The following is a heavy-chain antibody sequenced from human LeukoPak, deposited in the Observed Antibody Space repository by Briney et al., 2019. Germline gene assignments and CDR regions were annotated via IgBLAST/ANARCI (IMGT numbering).Heavy chain of an antibody. CDR3: ARDPWDYYMDV. D-gene: IGHD7-27*01. Sequence: GGSLRLSCTASGLTFDNAWMSWVRQAPGKGLEWVSSISSSSSYIYYADSVKGRFTISRDNAKNSLYLQMNSLRAEDTAVYYCARDPWDYYMDVWGKGTTVTVSS. V-gene: IGHV3-21*01. CDR1: GLTFDNAW. J-gene: IGHJ6*03. CDR2: ISSSSSYI.